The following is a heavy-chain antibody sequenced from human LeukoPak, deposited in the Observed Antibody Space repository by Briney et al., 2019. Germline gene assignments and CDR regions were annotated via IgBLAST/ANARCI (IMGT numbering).Heavy chain of an antibody. CDR2: FDPEDGET. CDR1: GYTLTELS. CDR3: ARGRVTTVLQSRWVMDV. D-gene: IGHD4-17*01. Sequence: ASVKVSCKVSGYTLTELSMHWVRQAPGKGLEWMGGFDPEDGETIYAQKFQGRVTITRDTSASTAYMELSSLRSEDTAVYYCARGRVTTVLQSRWVMDVWGQGTTVTVSS. J-gene: IGHJ6*02. V-gene: IGHV1-24*01.